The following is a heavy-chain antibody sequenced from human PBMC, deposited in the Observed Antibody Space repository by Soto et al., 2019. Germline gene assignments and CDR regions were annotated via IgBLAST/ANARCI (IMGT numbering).Heavy chain of an antibody. Sequence: PGGSLTLCCVASALTFRSYGMTCARQAPGMGLERGAAISYEGSNKYYADSWNVRFTISRDNCKNTLYLQMNSLRAEDTAVYYCARERQSNWNDGPCGYWGQGT. CDR3: ARERQSNWNDGPCGY. J-gene: IGHJ4*02. CDR2: ISYEGSNK. CDR1: ALTFRSYG. D-gene: IGHD1-1*01. V-gene: IGHV3-33*01.